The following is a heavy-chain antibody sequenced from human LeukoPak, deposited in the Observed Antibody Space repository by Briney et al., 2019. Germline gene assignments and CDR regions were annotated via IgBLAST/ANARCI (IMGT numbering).Heavy chain of an antibody. J-gene: IGHJ5*02. CDR3: AKDQMALDGDYGFDP. Sequence: GGSLRLSCAASGFTFSSYGTSWVRQAPGKGLEWVSAISGSGGSTYYADSVKGRFTISRDNSKNTLYLQMNSLRAEDTAVYYCAKDQMALDGDYGFDPWGQGTLVTVSS. CDR1: GFTFSSYG. D-gene: IGHD4-17*01. CDR2: ISGSGGST. V-gene: IGHV3-23*01.